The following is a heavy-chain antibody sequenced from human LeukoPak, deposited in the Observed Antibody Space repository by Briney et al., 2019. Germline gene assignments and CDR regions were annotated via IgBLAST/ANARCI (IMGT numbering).Heavy chain of an antibody. Sequence: GASVKVSCKASGYTFTSYGISWVRQAPGQGREWMGWISAYNGNTNNAQKLQGRVTMTTDTSTSTAYMEMRSLRSDDTAVYYSARGLLDETSGYYDYFDYWGQGTLVTVSS. CDR1: GYTFTSYG. V-gene: IGHV1-18*01. CDR3: ARGLLDETSGYYDYFDY. CDR2: ISAYNGNT. J-gene: IGHJ4*02. D-gene: IGHD3-22*01.